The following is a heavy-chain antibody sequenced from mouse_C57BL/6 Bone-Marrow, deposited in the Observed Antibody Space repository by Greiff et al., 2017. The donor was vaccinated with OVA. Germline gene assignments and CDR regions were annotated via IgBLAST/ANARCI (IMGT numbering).Heavy chain of an antibody. V-gene: IGHV1-82*01. Sequence: QVQLQQSGPELVKPGASVKISCKASGYAFSSSWMNWVKQRPGKGLEWIGRIYPGDGDTNYNGKFKGKATLTADKSSSTAYMQLSSLTSEDSAVYFCERLRYYGSSDYWGKGTTLTVSS. CDR3: ERLRYYGSSDY. CDR1: GYAFSSSW. D-gene: IGHD1-1*01. CDR2: IYPGDGDT. J-gene: IGHJ2*01.